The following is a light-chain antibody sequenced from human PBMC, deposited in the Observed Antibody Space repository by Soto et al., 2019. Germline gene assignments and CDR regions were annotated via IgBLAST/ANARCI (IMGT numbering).Light chain of an antibody. J-gene: IGLJ2*01. CDR3: SSYASSSTL. CDR2: EIS. Sequence: SALTQPASMSGSPGQSITISCTGTSSDVGGYNYVSWYQQHPGKAPKLMIYEISNRPSGVSNRFSGSKSGNTASLTISGLQAEDEADYYCSSYASSSTLFGGGTKVTVL. V-gene: IGLV2-14*03. CDR1: SSDVGGYNY.